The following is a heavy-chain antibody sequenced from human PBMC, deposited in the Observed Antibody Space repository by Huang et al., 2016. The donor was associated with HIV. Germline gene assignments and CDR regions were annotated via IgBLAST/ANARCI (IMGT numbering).Heavy chain of an antibody. Sequence: EVQLVQSEAEVKKPGESLKISCRGSGYSFTNYWIGWVRQGPGEGLEWMGVIYPADPYTRYSPSFQGQVTVSADKSARTAYLQWSSLQASDTAIYYCARSEVLVTAVPFDHWGQGTLVTVSS. CDR2: IYPADPYT. V-gene: IGHV5-51*03. J-gene: IGHJ4*02. CDR3: ARSEVLVTAVPFDH. CDR1: GYSFTNYW. D-gene: IGHD2-21*02.